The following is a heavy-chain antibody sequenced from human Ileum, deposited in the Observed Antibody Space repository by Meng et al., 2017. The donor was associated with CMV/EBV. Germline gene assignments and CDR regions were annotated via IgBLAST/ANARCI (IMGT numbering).Heavy chain of an antibody. D-gene: IGHD2-8*02. J-gene: IGHJ4*02. Sequence: SETLSLTCAVSGYSISSNLWWSWVRQPPGKGLEWIGEISHSGSTNYNPSLQSRVTISLDKTNNHFSLRLTSVTAADTGVYFWARSPGFWSLDFWGRGTLVTVSS. CDR3: ARSPGFWSLDF. V-gene: IGHV4-4*02. CDR2: ISHSGST. CDR1: GYSISSNLW.